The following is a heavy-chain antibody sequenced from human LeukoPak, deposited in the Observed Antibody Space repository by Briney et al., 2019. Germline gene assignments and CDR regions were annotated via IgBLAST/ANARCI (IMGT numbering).Heavy chain of an antibody. J-gene: IGHJ4*02. Sequence: SETLSLTCTVSGGAISSYYWSWIRQPPGKGLEWIGYIYYSGSTNYNPSLKSRVTISVDTSKNQFSLKLSSVTAADTAVYYCARYSYGPFGYWGQGTQVTVSS. CDR2: IYYSGST. V-gene: IGHV4-59*01. CDR1: GGAISSYY. D-gene: IGHD5-18*01. CDR3: ARYSYGPFGY.